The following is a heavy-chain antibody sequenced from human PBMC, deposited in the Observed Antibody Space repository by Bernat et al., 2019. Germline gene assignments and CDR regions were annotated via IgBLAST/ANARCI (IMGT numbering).Heavy chain of an antibody. Sequence: QVQLVQSGAEVKKPGASVKVSCKASGYTFTSYGISWVRQAPGQGLEWIGWISAHNGNTNYAQKLQGRVTMTTDTSTSTAYMELRSLRSDDTAVYYCAREQYCSGGSCYSGLDYWGQGTLVTVSS. J-gene: IGHJ4*02. D-gene: IGHD2-15*01. CDR1: GYTFTSYG. V-gene: IGHV1-18*01. CDR3: AREQYCSGGSCYSGLDY. CDR2: ISAHNGNT.